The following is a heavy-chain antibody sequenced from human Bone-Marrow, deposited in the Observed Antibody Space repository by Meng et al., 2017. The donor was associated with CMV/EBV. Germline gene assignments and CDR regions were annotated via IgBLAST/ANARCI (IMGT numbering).Heavy chain of an antibody. CDR3: AKEYLGYDAFDI. CDR2: ISWDGSST. J-gene: IGHJ3*02. CDR1: GFTFDDYT. Sequence: GESLKISCVASGFTFDDYTMNGVRQAPGKGLEWVSFISWDGSSTHYADSVKGRFTISRDNSKNSLYLQMNSLRTEDTALYYCAKEYLGYDAFDIWGQGTMVTVSS. V-gene: IGHV3-43*01. D-gene: IGHD3-9*01.